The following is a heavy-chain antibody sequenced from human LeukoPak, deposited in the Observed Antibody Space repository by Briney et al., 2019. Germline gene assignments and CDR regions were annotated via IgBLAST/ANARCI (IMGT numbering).Heavy chain of an antibody. Sequence: SETLSLTCTVSGGSISSYYWSWIRQPPGKGLEWIGYIYYSGSTNHNPSLKSRVTISVDTSKNQFSLKLSSVTAADTAVYYCARLEQQLVQGAYYFDYWGQGTLVTVSS. D-gene: IGHD6-13*01. CDR3: ARLEQQLVQGAYYFDY. J-gene: IGHJ4*02. CDR2: IYYSGST. V-gene: IGHV4-59*08. CDR1: GGSISSYY.